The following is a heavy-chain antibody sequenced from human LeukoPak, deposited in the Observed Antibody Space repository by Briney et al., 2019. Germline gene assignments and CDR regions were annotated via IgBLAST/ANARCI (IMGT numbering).Heavy chain of an antibody. CDR1: GGSISSYY. CDR3: ARVGSKSGATY. Sequence: SETLSLTCTVSGGSISSYYWNWIRQPPGKGLEWIGYIYYSGSTNYNPSLKSRVTISVDTSKNQFSLKLSSVTAADTAVYYCARVGSKSGATYWGQGTLVTVSS. J-gene: IGHJ4*02. D-gene: IGHD1-26*01. V-gene: IGHV4-59*08. CDR2: IYYSGST.